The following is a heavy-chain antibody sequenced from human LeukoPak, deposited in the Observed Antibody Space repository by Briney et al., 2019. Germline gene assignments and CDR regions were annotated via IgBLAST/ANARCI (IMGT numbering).Heavy chain of an antibody. CDR3: ARVGVAATPPQNCSAP. CDR1: GYTFTSYG. J-gene: IGHJ5*02. D-gene: IGHD2-15*01. V-gene: IGHV1-18*01. Sequence: ASVKVSCKASGYTFTSYGISWVRQAPGQGLEWMGWISAYNGNTNYAQKLQGRVTMTTDTSTSTAYMELRSLRSDDTTVYYCARVGVAATPPQNCSAPGGKGPLVTVSS. CDR2: ISAYNGNT.